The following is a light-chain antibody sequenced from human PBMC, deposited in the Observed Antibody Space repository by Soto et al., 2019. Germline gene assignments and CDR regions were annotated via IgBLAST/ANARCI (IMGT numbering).Light chain of an antibody. CDR3: ATWDGSLNGVV. CDR1: YPNIGSNT. CDR2: DNN. V-gene: IGLV1-44*01. Sequence: QSVLTQPPSASGTPGQRVTISCSGGYPNIGSNTVNWYHQLPGTAPKLLIYDNNQRPSGVPDRFSGSTSGTSASLAISGLLSEDEADYYCATWDGSLNGVVFGGGTQLTVL. J-gene: IGLJ3*02.